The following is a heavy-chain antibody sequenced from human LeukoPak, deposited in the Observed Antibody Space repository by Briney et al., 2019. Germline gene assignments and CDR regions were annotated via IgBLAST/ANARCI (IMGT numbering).Heavy chain of an antibody. Sequence: PGGSLRLSCAASGFTFSSYEMNWVRQAPGKGLEWVSYISSSSSTIYYADSVKGRFTISRDNAKNSLYLQMNSLRAEDTAVYYCAKIAVAGRPTYYFDYWGQGTLVTVSS. CDR2: ISSSSSTI. D-gene: IGHD6-19*01. CDR1: GFTFSSYE. V-gene: IGHV3-48*03. J-gene: IGHJ4*02. CDR3: AKIAVAGRPTYYFDY.